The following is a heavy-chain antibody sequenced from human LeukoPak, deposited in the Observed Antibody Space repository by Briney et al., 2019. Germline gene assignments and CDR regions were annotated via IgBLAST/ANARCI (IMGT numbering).Heavy chain of an antibody. Sequence: SQTLSLTCTVSGGSISSGSYYWSWIRQPAGKGLEWIGRIYTSGSTNYNPSLKSRVTISVDTSKNQFSLKLSTVTAADTAVYYCARGKRDLDILNLWGQGTLVTVSS. CDR3: ARGKRDLDILNL. CDR2: IYTSGST. CDR1: GGSISSGSYY. V-gene: IGHV4-61*02. D-gene: IGHD3-9*01. J-gene: IGHJ5*02.